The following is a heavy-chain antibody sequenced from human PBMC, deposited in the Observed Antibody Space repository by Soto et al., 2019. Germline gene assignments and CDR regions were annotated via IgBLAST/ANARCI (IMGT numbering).Heavy chain of an antibody. J-gene: IGHJ4*02. CDR2: IYYSGST. CDR3: ARKATVTTCFDY. D-gene: IGHD4-17*01. CDR1: GGSISSGGYY. V-gene: IGHV4-31*01. Sequence: QVQLQESGPGLVKPSQTLSLTCTVSGGSISSGGYYWSWIRQHPGKGLEWIGYIYYSGSTYYNPSLKSLVTISVDTSKNQFSLKLSSVTAADTDVYYCARKATVTTCFDYWGQGTLVTVSS.